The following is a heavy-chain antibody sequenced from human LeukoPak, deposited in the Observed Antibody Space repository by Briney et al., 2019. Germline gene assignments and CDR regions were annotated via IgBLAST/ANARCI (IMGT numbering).Heavy chain of an antibody. J-gene: IGHJ6*02. Sequence: GGSLRLSCAASGFTFSSYAMHWVRQAPGKGLEWVAVISYDGSNKYYADSVKGRFTIYRDNSKNTLYLQMNSLRAEDTAVYYCARDTQQLALYYYYGMDVWGQGTTVTVSS. CDR3: ARDTQQLALYYYYGMDV. V-gene: IGHV3-30-3*01. CDR2: ISYDGSNK. CDR1: GFTFSSYA. D-gene: IGHD6-13*01.